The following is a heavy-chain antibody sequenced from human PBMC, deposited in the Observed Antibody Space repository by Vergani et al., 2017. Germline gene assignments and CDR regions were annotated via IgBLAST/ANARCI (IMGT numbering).Heavy chain of an antibody. CDR1: GGSISSYY. CDR2: MYATGST. CDR3: ASQKPDYYDSSGYHDAFDI. V-gene: IGHV4-4*07. Sequence: QVQLQESGPGLVKPSGTLSLTCAVSGGSISSYYWSWIRQPAGKGLEWIGRMYATGSTNYNPSLRSRVTMSVDTSKSLFSLKLSSVTAADTAVYYCASQKPDYYDSSGYHDAFDIWGQGTMVTVSS. J-gene: IGHJ3*02. D-gene: IGHD3-22*01.